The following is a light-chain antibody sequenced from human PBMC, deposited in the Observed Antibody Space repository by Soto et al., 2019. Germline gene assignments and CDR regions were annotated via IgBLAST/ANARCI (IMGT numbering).Light chain of an antibody. Sequence: QSAPVQPASVSGSPGQSITISCTGTNSDVGLFSLVSWYQQFPGKAPELILYEVTKRPSGISHRFSGSKSANTASLTISGLQADDEADYYCCSYAASRTWVFGGGTKVTVL. V-gene: IGLV2-23*02. CDR1: NSDVGLFSL. J-gene: IGLJ3*02. CDR3: CSYAASRTWV. CDR2: EVT.